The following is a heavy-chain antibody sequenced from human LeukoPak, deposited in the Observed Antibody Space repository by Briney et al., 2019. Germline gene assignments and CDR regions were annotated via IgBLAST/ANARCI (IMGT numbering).Heavy chain of an antibody. D-gene: IGHD5-12*01. J-gene: IGHJ4*02. CDR1: GYTFISYG. Sequence: ASVKVSCKASGYTFISYGISWVRQAPGQGLEWMGWISGYNGDTHYAQKVQGRVTMTTETSTSTAYMELRSLRSDDTAVYYCARGQGLRLWDYWGQGTLVTVSS. CDR2: ISGYNGDT. V-gene: IGHV1-18*01. CDR3: ARGQGLRLWDY.